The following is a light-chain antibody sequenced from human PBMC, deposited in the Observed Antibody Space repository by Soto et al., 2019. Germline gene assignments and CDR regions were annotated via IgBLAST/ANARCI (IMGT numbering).Light chain of an antibody. CDR2: AAA. V-gene: IGKV1-39*01. CDR3: QQCFSIPPT. CDR1: ENIPGY. Sequence: DIQMTQSPSSLSASVGDRVTITCRASENIPGYVHWYRQRLGQAPRLLIYAAANLQRGVPSRFTGSGSGTDFTLTINDLQPDDFAVYYCQQCFSIPPTFGHGTKVDIK. J-gene: IGKJ1*01.